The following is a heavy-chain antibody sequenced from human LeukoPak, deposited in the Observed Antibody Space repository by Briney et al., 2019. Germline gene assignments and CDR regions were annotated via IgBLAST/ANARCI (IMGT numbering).Heavy chain of an antibody. CDR3: ATGVRAIPIYY. V-gene: IGHV1-69*16. Sequence: SVKVSCKASVGSFSSSTLSWVRQAPGQGPEWMGGILPILGAATYAQKFQGRVTITTDESTNTAYMELRSLRSDDTAVFYCATGVRAIPIYYWGQGTLVTVSS. CDR2: ILPILGAA. CDR1: VGSFSSST. D-gene: IGHD2-21*01. J-gene: IGHJ4*02.